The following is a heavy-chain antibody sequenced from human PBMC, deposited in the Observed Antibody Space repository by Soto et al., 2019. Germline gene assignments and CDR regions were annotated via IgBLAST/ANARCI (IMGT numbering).Heavy chain of an antibody. J-gene: IGHJ6*02. V-gene: IGHV4-30-2*01. CDR1: GGSISSGGYS. CDR2: IYHSGST. Sequence: SETLSLTCAVSGGSISSGGYSWSWIRQPPGKGLEWIGYIYHSGSTYYNPSLKSRVTISVDRSKNQFSLKLSSVTAADTAVYYCARSSGRVATIPRGMDVWGQGTTVTVSS. CDR3: ARSSGRVATIPRGMDV. D-gene: IGHD5-12*01.